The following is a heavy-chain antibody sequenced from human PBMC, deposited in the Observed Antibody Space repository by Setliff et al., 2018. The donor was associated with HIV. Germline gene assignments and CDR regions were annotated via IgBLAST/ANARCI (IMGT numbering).Heavy chain of an antibody. V-gene: IGHV1-2*02. CDR3: ALANIVSTARWNH. CDR1: GYTFTGYY. J-gene: IGHJ4*02. D-gene: IGHD1-1*01. CDR2: MNYNNGDT. Sequence: ASVKVSCKASGYTFTGYYMHWVRQAPGQGLEWMGWMNYNNGDTKYAERFQGRVTMTRDTSISTVYMDLNRLTSDDTAVYYCALANIVSTARWNHWGRGTLVTVSS.